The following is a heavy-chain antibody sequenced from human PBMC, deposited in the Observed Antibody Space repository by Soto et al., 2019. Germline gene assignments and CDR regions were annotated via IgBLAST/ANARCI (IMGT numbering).Heavy chain of an antibody. CDR1: VFTFIDYG. CDR3: AKDHGFDEFQLLYYSYYGLGV. J-gene: IGHJ6*02. Sequence: GWSLRLSCASSVFTFIDYGMHWVRQAPGKGLEWVAVISYDSTNKYYGDSVKGRFTISRDNSKNTLYLQMNSLRAEDRAVYYCAKDHGFDEFQLLYYSYYGLGVWGQGTTVTVSS. V-gene: IGHV3-30*18. CDR2: ISYDSTNK. D-gene: IGHD2-2*02.